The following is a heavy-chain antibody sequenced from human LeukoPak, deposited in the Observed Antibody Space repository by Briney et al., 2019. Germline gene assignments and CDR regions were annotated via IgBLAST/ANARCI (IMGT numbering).Heavy chain of an antibody. Sequence: PSETLSLTCTVSGYSISSAYYWSWIRQPPGKGLEWIGYIYYSGSTNYNPSLKSRVTISVDRSKNQFSLKLRSVIAADTAVYYCARVGWELLGPFDHWGQGTLVTVSS. J-gene: IGHJ4*02. V-gene: IGHV4-61*01. CDR2: IYYSGST. CDR1: GYSISSAYY. D-gene: IGHD1-26*01. CDR3: ARVGWELLGPFDH.